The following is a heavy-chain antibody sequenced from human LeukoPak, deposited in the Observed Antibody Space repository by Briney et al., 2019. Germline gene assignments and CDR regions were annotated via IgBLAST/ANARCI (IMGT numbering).Heavy chain of an antibody. CDR1: GGTFSSYT. V-gene: IGHV1-69*02. J-gene: IGHJ4*02. CDR3: ARADSLTMVRGYYFDY. D-gene: IGHD3-10*01. Sequence: GASVKVSCKASGGTFSSYTISWVRQAPGQGLEWMGRIIPILGIANYAQKFQGRVTITADKSTSTAYMELSSLRSEDTAVYYCARADSLTMVRGYYFDYWGQGTLVIVSS. CDR2: IIPILGIA.